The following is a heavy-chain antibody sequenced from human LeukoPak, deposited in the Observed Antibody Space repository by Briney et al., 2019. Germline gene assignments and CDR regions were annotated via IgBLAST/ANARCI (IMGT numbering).Heavy chain of an antibody. Sequence: GASVKVSFKASGDTFSSYYMHWVRQAPGQGLEWMGIINPSGGGTTYAQKFQGRVTMTRDTSTSTVYMELSSLRSEDTAVYYCARGGVLRFLEHLDYWGQGTLVTVSS. CDR2: INPSGGGT. CDR3: ARGGVLRFLEHLDY. V-gene: IGHV1-46*01. D-gene: IGHD3-3*01. CDR1: GDTFSSYY. J-gene: IGHJ4*02.